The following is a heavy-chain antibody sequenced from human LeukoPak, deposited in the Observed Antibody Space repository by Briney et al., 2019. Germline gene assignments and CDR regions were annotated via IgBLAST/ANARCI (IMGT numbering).Heavy chain of an antibody. Sequence: GRSLRLSCAASGLTAIINYMSSVPHALGKGLEWVSVIYSGGSTYHADSVKDRFTISRDNSKNTLYLQMNRLRAESTAVYYCARVAPYCYGSSGYPLYWYFDLWGGGNLVTASS. V-gene: IGHV3-53*01. CDR3: ARVAPYCYGSSGYPLYWYFDL. D-gene: IGHD3-22*01. CDR1: GLTAIINY. J-gene: IGHJ2*01. CDR2: IYSGGST.